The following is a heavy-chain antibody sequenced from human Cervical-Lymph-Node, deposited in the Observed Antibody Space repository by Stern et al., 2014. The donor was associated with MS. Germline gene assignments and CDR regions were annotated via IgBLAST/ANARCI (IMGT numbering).Heavy chain of an antibody. CDR3: ARRRGDWYFDL. CDR2: IYPGDSDP. Sequence: EVQLVESGAEVKKPGESLKISCKGSGYSFTNYWIVWVRQVPGKGLEWVGVIYPGDSDPEYSPSFQGHVTTSADKSISTAYLQWSSLKASDTAMYYCARRRGDWYFDLWGRGTLVTVSS. D-gene: IGHD3-16*01. J-gene: IGHJ2*01. CDR1: GYSFTNYW. V-gene: IGHV5-51*03.